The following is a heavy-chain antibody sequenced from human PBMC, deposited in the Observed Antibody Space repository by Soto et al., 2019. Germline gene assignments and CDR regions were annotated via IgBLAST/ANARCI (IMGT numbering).Heavy chain of an antibody. V-gene: IGHV1-69*01. CDR2: IIPMFGIG. Sequence: QVQLVQSGAEVKMPGSSVRVSCKASGGSFSNYAISWVRQAPGQGLEWMGGIIPMFGIGNYAEKFLGRVTITADESTSTSHMELSSLRSEDTAVYFCARAYRESYFYAMDVWGQGTTVTVSS. CDR1: GGSFSNYA. D-gene: IGHD1-26*01. J-gene: IGHJ6*01. CDR3: ARAYRESYFYAMDV.